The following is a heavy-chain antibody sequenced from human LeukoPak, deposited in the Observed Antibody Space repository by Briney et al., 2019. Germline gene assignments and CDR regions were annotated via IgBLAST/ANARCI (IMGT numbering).Heavy chain of an antibody. J-gene: IGHJ4*02. V-gene: IGHV1-69*04. CDR1: GGTFSSYA. D-gene: IGHD4/OR15-4a*01. CDR3: ARAEAYGPIDY. Sequence: SVKVSCKASGGTFSSYAISWVRQAPGQGLEWMGRIIPILGIANYAQKFQGRVTITADKSTSTAYMELSSLRSEDTAVYYCARAEAYGPIDYWGQGTLVTVSS. CDR2: IIPILGIA.